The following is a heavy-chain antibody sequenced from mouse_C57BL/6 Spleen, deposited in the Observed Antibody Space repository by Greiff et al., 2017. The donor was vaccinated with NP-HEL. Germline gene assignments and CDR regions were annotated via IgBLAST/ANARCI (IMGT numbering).Heavy chain of an antibody. Sequence: DVQLQESVAELVRPGASVKLSCTASGFNIKNTYMHWVKQRPEQGLEWIGRIDPANGNTKYAPKFQGKATITADTASNTAYLQLRSLTSEDTAIYYCARSRDYAGYYAMDYWGQGTSVTVSS. D-gene: IGHD2-4*01. J-gene: IGHJ4*01. CDR1: GFNIKNTY. V-gene: IGHV14-3*01. CDR3: ARSRDYAGYYAMDY. CDR2: IDPANGNT.